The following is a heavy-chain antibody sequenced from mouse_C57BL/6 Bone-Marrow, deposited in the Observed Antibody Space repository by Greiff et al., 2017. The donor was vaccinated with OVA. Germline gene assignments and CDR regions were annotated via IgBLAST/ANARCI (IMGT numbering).Heavy chain of an antibody. CDR1: GFSLTSYG. CDR2: IWSDGST. J-gene: IGHJ1*03. Sequence: VQVVESGPGLVAPSQSLSITCTVSGFSLTSYGVHWVRQPPGKGLEWLVVIWSDGSTTYNSALKSRLSISKDNSKSQVFLKMNSLQTDDTAMYYCARHVYGSSYDWYFDVWGTGTTVTVSS. V-gene: IGHV2-6-1*01. CDR3: ARHVYGSSYDWYFDV. D-gene: IGHD1-1*01.